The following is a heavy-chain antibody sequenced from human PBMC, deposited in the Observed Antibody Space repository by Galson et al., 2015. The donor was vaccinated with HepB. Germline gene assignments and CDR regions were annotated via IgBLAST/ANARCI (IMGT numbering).Heavy chain of an antibody. J-gene: IGHJ3*02. V-gene: IGHV5-10-1*01. CDR3: ARPEGYSSGQKGDAFDI. CDR1: GYSFTSYW. D-gene: IGHD6-19*01. CDR2: IDPSDSYT. Sequence: QSGAEVKKPGESLRISCKGSGYSFTSYWISWVRQMPGKGLEWMGRIDPSDSYTNYSPSFQGHVTISADKSISTAYLQWSSLKASDTAMYYCARPEGYSSGQKGDAFDIWGQGTMVTVSS.